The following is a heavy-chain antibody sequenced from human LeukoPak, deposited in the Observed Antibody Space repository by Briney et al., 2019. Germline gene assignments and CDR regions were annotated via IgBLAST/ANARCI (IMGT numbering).Heavy chain of an antibody. CDR3: TRDPSVDYDLLSHWLDP. CDR1: GGTFNSSG. CDR2: IISFFGAA. V-gene: IGHV1-69*13. J-gene: IGHJ5*02. D-gene: IGHD3-9*01. Sequence: SVKVSCKASGGTFNSSGISWVRQAPGQGLEWMGGIISFFGAAHYIQKFQGRLTITADESTSTAYMELSSLTSEDTAVYYCTRDPSVDYDLLSHWLDPWGQGTLVTVSS.